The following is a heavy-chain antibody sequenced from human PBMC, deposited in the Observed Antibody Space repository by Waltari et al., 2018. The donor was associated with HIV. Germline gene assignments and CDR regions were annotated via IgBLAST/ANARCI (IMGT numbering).Heavy chain of an antibody. CDR1: GGSFSGYY. V-gene: IGHV4-34*01. Sequence: QVQLRQWGAGLLKTSETLSLTCAVYGGSFSGYYWTWVRQSPGQGLAWIGEVNHVGSTNYNPALKSRVTLSVDTSKNHFSLQLGSVTAADAGVYYWTRGRPRDTNYLHDPNHVRNFDYWGQVTQVTVSS. J-gene: IGHJ4*02. D-gene: IGHD1-7*01. CDR3: TRGRPRDTNYLHDPNHVRNFDY. CDR2: VNHVGST.